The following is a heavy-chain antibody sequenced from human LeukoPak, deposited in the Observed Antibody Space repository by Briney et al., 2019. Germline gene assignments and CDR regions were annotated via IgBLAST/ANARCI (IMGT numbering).Heavy chain of an antibody. CDR2: ISGIGGNT. Sequence: GGSLRLSCAASGFTFSSYAMSWVRQAPGKGLEWVSSISGIGGNTYYADSVKGRFTISRENSKNKLYLQMNSLRAEDTAVYYCASLYGSGSYYKGDAFDIWGQGTMVTVSS. J-gene: IGHJ3*02. V-gene: IGHV3-23*01. CDR1: GFTFSSYA. CDR3: ASLYGSGSYYKGDAFDI. D-gene: IGHD3-10*01.